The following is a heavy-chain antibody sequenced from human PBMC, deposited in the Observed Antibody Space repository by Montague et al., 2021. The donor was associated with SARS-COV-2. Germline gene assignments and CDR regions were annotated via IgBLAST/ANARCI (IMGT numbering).Heavy chain of an antibody. CDR1: DGSFSDFY. J-gene: IGHJ6*03. V-gene: IGHV4-34*01. Sequence: SETLSLTCAVFDGSFSDFYWSWIRQPPGEGLEWIGEINHSGTTYXNPSLKSRVTISVGTSKNQFSLKLNSVTAADAAVYYCASGDDNGSGYLDVWGKGTTVTVSS. CDR2: INHSGTT. D-gene: IGHD1-26*01. CDR3: ASGDDNGSGYLDV.